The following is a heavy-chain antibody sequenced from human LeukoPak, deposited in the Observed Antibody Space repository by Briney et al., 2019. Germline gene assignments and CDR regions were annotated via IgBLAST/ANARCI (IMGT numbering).Heavy chain of an antibody. CDR2: INHSGST. J-gene: IGHJ3*02. CDR1: GGSFSGYY. Sequence: SETLSLTCAVYGGSFSGYYWSWIRQPPGKGLEWLGEINHSGSTNYNPSLKSRVTISVNTSKNQFSLKLSSVTAADTAVCYCARDPTNDAFDIWGQGTMVTVSS. CDR3: ARDPTNDAFDI. V-gene: IGHV4-34*01. D-gene: IGHD5-24*01.